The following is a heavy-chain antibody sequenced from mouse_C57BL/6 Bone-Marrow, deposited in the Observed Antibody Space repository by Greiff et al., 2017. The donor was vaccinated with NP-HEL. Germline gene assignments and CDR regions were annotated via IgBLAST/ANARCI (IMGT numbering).Heavy chain of an antibody. Sequence: VQLQQSGAELVRPGASVKLSCTASGFNIKDDYLPWVKQRPEQGLEWIGWIDPATGDTEYASKFQGKATITADPSSNTAYLQLSSLTSEDTAVYYCTAGRVITTVGGYFDYWGQGTTLTVSS. V-gene: IGHV14-4*01. D-gene: IGHD1-1*01. J-gene: IGHJ2*01. CDR3: TAGRVITTVGGYFDY. CDR1: GFNIKDDY. CDR2: IDPATGDT.